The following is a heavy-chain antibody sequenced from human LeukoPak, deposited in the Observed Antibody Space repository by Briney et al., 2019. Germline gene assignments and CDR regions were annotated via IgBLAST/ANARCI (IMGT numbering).Heavy chain of an antibody. CDR2: FDPEDGET. V-gene: IGHV1-24*01. CDR3: VRAAATLWVVAL. CDR1: GYTLTELS. D-gene: IGHD6-13*01. Sequence: ASVEVSCKVSGYTLTELSMHWVRQAPGKGLEWMGGFDPEDGETIYAQKFQGRVTMTRDTSISTAYMELSRLRSDDTAVYYCVRAAATLWVVALWGQGTLVTVSS. J-gene: IGHJ4*02.